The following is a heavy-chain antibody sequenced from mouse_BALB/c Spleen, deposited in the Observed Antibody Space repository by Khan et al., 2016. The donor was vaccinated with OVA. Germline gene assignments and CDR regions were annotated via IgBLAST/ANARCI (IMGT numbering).Heavy chain of an antibody. CDR3: VRDGDYYRNDGWFAY. CDR1: GYTFTSYT. J-gene: IGHJ3*01. Sequence: VELVESGAELARPGASVKMSCKASGYTFTSYTIHWIKQRPGQGLEWIGYINPSNGYTNYNQKFKDKATLTADKSSTTAYMQLSSLTSDDSAVYNCVRDGDYYRNDGWFAYWGHGTLVTVSA. CDR2: INPSNGYT. V-gene: IGHV1-4*01. D-gene: IGHD2-14*01.